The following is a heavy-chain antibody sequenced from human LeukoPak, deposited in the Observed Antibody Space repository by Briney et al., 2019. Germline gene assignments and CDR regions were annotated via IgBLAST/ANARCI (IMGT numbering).Heavy chain of an antibody. CDR2: INPSGGST. CDR1: GYTFTSYY. V-gene: IGHV1-46*03. D-gene: IGHD5-24*01. CDR3: ARDLRRDGYKEYYFDD. Sequence: EASVKVSCKASGYTFTSYYMHWVRQAPGQGLEWMGIINPSGGSTSYAQKFQGRVTMTRDTSTSTVYMELSSLRSEDTAVYYCARDLRRDGYKEYYFDDWGQGTLVTVSS. J-gene: IGHJ4*02.